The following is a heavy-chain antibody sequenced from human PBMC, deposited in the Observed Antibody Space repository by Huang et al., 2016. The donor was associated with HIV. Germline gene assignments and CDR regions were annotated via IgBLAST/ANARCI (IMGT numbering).Heavy chain of an antibody. D-gene: IGHD3-10*01. Sequence: QVQLQQWGAGLLKPSETLALTCAVYGESLGTYYWAWFRRPPGKGLQWIGEVNDGGDINYNPSLESRVTISVDTSRNQVSLTLTSMTAADTATYYCARRFRVAATRKWFDPWGQGTLVIVSS. J-gene: IGHJ5*02. CDR2: VNDGGDI. V-gene: IGHV4-34*01. CDR3: ARRFRVAATRKWFDP. CDR1: GESLGTYY.